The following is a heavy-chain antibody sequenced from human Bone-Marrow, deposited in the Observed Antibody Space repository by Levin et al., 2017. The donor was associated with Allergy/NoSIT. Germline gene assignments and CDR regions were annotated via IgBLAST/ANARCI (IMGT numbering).Heavy chain of an antibody. CDR3: ARQGFCSCGACYSADFDF. Sequence: GGSLRLSCKASGYNFTTYWIGWVRQMPGKSLEWMGIIYPGDSDTAYSPSFQDQVTVPADKSINTAYLQWISLDASDTPLFYCARQGFCSCGACYSADFDFWGQGTLVTVSS. CDR2: IYPGDSDT. D-gene: IGHD2-15*01. J-gene: IGHJ4*02. V-gene: IGHV5-51*01. CDR1: GYNFTTYW.